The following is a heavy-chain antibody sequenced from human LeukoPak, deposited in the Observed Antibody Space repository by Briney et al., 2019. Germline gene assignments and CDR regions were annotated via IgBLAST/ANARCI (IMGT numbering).Heavy chain of an antibody. CDR2: IKNDGTVK. CDR1: GFTFSSYW. V-gene: IGHV3-7*01. Sequence: GGSLRLSCAASGFTFSSYWMSWVRQAPGKGLEWVANIKNDGTVKNYVDSVEGRFTISRDNAKNSLYLQINSLRAEDTGVYYCAKDSYSKGDYWGQGVLVTVSS. CDR3: AKDSYSKGDY. D-gene: IGHD5-18*01. J-gene: IGHJ4*02.